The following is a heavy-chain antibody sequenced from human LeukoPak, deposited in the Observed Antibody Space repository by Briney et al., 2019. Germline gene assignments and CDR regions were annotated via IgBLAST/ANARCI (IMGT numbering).Heavy chain of an antibody. CDR2: ISYDGSNK. CDR1: GFTFSSYG. CDR3: VRGDWESGY. D-gene: IGHD3-9*01. Sequence: GRSLRLSCAASGFTFSSYGMHWVRQAPGKGLEWVAVISYDGSNKYYADSVKGRFTISRDNSKNTLYLQMNSLSAEDTAVFYCVRGDWESGYWGQGTLVTVSS. V-gene: IGHV3-30*03. J-gene: IGHJ4*02.